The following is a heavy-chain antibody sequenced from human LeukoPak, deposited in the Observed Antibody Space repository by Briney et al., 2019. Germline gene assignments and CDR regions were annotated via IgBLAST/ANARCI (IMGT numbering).Heavy chain of an antibody. J-gene: IGHJ6*02. CDR1: GFTFDDYA. Sequence: GGSLRLSCAASGFTFDDYAMHWVRQAPGKGLEWVSGLSWNSGSIGYADSVKGRFTISRDNAKNSLYLQMNSLRAEDTALYYCAKGCQRYYYYGMDVWGQGTTVTVSS. V-gene: IGHV3-9*01. CDR2: LSWNSGSI. CDR3: AKGCQRYYYYGMDV. D-gene: IGHD2-8*01.